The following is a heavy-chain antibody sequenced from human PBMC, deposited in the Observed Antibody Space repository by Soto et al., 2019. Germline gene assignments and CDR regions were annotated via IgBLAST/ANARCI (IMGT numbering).Heavy chain of an antibody. CDR1: GFTFSSYW. V-gene: IGHV3-74*01. CDR2: INSDGSRT. J-gene: IGHJ2*01. D-gene: IGHD1-26*01. CDR3: GRGGSLTWYFDL. Sequence: EVQLVESGGGLVQHGGSLRLSCAASGFTFSSYWMHWVRQAAGKGLVWVSRINSDGSRTSYADSVKGRFTISRDNAKNTLYLQMNSLRAEDTAVYNVGRGGSLTWYFDLWGPGTLVTVSS.